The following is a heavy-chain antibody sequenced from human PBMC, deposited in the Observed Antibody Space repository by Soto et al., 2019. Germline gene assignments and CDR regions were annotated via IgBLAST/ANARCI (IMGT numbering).Heavy chain of an antibody. CDR3: AKQQKLPHYYFDF. V-gene: IGHV3-23*01. J-gene: IGHJ4*02. D-gene: IGHD1-1*01. Sequence: LRLSCAASGFTFSNYAMSWVRQAPGKGLEWVSGIGSSGGSTYYADSVKGRFTISRDISKRTLYLQMNSLRAEDTAVYYCAKQQKLPHYYFDFWGQGDLVTVSA. CDR1: GFTFSNYA. CDR2: IGSSGGST.